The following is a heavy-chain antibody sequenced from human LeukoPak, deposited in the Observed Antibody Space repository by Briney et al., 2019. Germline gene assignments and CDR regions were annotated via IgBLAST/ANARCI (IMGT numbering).Heavy chain of an antibody. Sequence: PGGSLRLSCAASGFTVSSNYMSWVRQAPGKGLEWVSIIHSGGTTNYVDSVKGRLTISRGNSRNTLYLQMNSLRAEDTAVYYCARDCSSSCSPYYGMDVWGQGTTVTVSS. CDR1: GFTVSSNY. CDR2: IHSGGTT. CDR3: ARDCSSSCSPYYGMDV. V-gene: IGHV3-53*01. D-gene: IGHD2-2*01. J-gene: IGHJ6*02.